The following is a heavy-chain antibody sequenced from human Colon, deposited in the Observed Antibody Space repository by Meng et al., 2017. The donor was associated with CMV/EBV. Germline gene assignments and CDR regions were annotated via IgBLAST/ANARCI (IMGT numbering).Heavy chain of an antibody. Sequence: GSLRLSCTVSGESFTEYYWAWIRQPPGKGLEWIGEINHNGRNKYNPSLESRVTLSVDTSKKQFSLKLSSVTAADTAVYYCARTGHTTPRLPRPFDIWGQGTMVTVSS. CDR2: INHNGRN. CDR1: GESFTEYY. V-gene: IGHV4-34*01. CDR3: ARTGHTTPRLPRPFDI. D-gene: IGHD2-15*01. J-gene: IGHJ3*02.